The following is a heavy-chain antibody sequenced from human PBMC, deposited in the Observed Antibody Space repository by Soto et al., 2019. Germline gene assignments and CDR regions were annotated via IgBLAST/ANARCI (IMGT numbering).Heavy chain of an antibody. CDR1: GYTFTNYG. D-gene: IGHD6-13*01. CDR2: INGYNDNT. Sequence: QVQLVQSGAEVKRPGTSVKVSCKASGYTFTNYGISWVRQAPGQGPEWMGWINGYNDNTKYAKKFQGRVTMTTDTSTSTAYMEVRSLRPDDTAIYYCARGGSSWSTEYSQYWGQGTLVIVSS. V-gene: IGHV1-18*04. J-gene: IGHJ1*01. CDR3: ARGGSSWSTEYSQY.